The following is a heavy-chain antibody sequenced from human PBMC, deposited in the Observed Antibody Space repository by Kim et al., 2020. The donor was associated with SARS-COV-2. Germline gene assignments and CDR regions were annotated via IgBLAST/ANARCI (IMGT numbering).Heavy chain of an antibody. CDR2: IYYSGST. CDR1: GGSVSSGSYY. V-gene: IGHV4-61*01. J-gene: IGHJ4*02. D-gene: IGHD3-10*01. CDR3: ARATQTKLWFGELSADPIHI. Sequence: SETLSLTCTVSGGSVSSGSYYWSWIRQPPGKGLEWIGYIYYSGSTNYNPSLKSLVTISVDTSKNQFSLKLSPVTAADTAVYYCARATQTKLWFGELSADPIHIWGQGTLVTVSS.